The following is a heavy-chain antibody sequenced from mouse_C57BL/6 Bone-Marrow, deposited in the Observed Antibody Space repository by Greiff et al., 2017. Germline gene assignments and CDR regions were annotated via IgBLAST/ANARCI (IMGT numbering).Heavy chain of an antibody. V-gene: IGHV1-69*01. D-gene: IGHD1-1*01. CDR3: ARTTTVVAGDD. CDR2: IDPSDSYT. J-gene: IGHJ2*01. CDR1: GYTFTSYW. Sequence: VQLQQPGAELVMPGASVKLSCKASGYTFTSYWMHWVKQRPGQGLEWIGEIDPSDSYTNYNQKFKGKSTLTVDKSSSTAYMQLSSLTSEDSAVYYCARTTTVVAGDDWGQGTTLTVSS.